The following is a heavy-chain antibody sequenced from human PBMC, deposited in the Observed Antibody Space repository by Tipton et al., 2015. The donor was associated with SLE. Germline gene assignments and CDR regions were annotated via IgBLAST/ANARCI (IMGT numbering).Heavy chain of an antibody. J-gene: IGHJ6*03. CDR3: EGAATGTNYYMDV. Sequence: TLSLTCNVSGGSIISGIYYWTWMRQPAGKGLEWIGRIYSNGATNYNPSLKSRVTISVDTSKNQFSLTLSSVTAADTAVYFCEGAATGTNYYMDVWGKGITVTVSS. CDR2: IYSNGAT. D-gene: IGHD4-17*01. V-gene: IGHV4-61*02. CDR1: GGSIISGIYY.